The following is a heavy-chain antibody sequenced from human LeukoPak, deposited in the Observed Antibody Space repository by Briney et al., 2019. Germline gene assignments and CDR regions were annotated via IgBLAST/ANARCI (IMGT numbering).Heavy chain of an antibody. V-gene: IGHV1-3*01. CDR1: GYTFTNYA. CDR2: INAGNGNT. J-gene: IGHJ6*02. Sequence: ASVKVSCKASGYTFTNYAMHWVRQAPGQRLEWMGWINAGNGNTKYSQKFQGTVTITRDTSASTAYMELSSLRSEDTAVYYCAAEPGYSSSWFQYGTDVWGQGTTVTVSS. CDR3: AAEPGYSSSWFQYGTDV. D-gene: IGHD6-13*01.